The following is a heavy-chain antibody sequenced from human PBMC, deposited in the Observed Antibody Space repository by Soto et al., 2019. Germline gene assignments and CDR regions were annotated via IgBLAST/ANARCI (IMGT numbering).Heavy chain of an antibody. J-gene: IGHJ3*02. CDR2: ISSSGSTI. V-gene: IGHV3-48*03. Sequence: EVQLVESGGGLVQPGGSLRLSCAASGFTFSSYEMNWVRQAPGKGLEWVSYISSSGSTIYYADSVKGRFTISRDNAKNSLYLQMNSLRAEDTAVYYCARDQRWLQSHDAFDIWGQGTMVTVSS. CDR3: ARDQRWLQSHDAFDI. D-gene: IGHD5-12*01. CDR1: GFTFSSYE.